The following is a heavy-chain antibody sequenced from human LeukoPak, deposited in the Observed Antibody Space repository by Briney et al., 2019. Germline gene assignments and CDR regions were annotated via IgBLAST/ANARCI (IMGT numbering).Heavy chain of an antibody. CDR1: GFTFSSHS. J-gene: IGHJ4*02. CDR2: ISTSSSTT. Sequence: GGCLRLSCAASGFTFSSHSMNWVRQAPGKGLEWISYISTSSSTTYYADSVKGRFTISRDNAKNLLYLQMNSLRVEDTAVYYCARGPRESLNWGQGTLATVSS. CDR3: ARGPRESLN. V-gene: IGHV3-48*01.